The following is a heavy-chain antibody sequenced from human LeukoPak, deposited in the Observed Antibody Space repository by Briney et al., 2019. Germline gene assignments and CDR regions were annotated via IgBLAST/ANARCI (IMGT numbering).Heavy chain of an antibody. J-gene: IGHJ4*02. V-gene: IGHV4-61*02. D-gene: IGHD4-17*01. CDR3: ARDCGNGDYGDYFDS. Sequence: SQTLSLTCSVSGGSVTSGPNYWNWIRRPAGKGLEWIGRIQTSGRVNYNPSLKSRVTVYLDTPKNLVSLKLTSVTAADTAVYYCARDCGNGDYGDYFDSWGQGTQVTVSS. CDR2: IQTSGRV. CDR1: GGSVTSGPNY.